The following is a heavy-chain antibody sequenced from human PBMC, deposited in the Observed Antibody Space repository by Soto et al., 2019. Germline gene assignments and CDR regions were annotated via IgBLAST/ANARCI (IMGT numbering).Heavy chain of an antibody. V-gene: IGHV4-31*03. D-gene: IGHD6-13*01. J-gene: IGHJ5*02. Sequence: QVQLQESGPGLVKPSQTLSLTCTVSGGSISSGGYYWSWIRQHPGKGLEWIGYIYYSGNTYYNPSLKSRVTISVDTSNNHFSLKLTSVTAADTAVYYCARGHGSSGYTGGWFDPGGQGTLVTVSS. CDR2: IYYSGNT. CDR1: GGSISSGGYY. CDR3: ARGHGSSGYTGGWFDP.